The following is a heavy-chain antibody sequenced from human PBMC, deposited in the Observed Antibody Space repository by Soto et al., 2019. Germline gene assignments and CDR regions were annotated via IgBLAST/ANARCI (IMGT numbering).Heavy chain of an antibody. CDR2: IYHSGST. CDR3: ARATVEIWNYPVYYYYRDV. D-gene: IGHD1-7*01. J-gene: IGHJ6*03. V-gene: IGHV4-4*02. CDR1: SGSISSSNW. Sequence: SETLSLTCAVSSGSISSSNWWSWVRQPPGKGLEWIGEIYHSGSTNSNPSLKSRVTISVDKSKNQFSLKLSSVTAADTAVYYCARATVEIWNYPVYYYYRDVWGKGTTVTVSS.